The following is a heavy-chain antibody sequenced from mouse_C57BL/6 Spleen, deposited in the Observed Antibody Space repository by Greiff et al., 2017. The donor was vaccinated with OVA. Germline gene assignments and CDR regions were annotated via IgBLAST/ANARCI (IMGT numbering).Heavy chain of an antibody. Sequence: QVHVKQPGAELVKPGASVKLSCKASGYTFTSYWMHWVKQRPGQGLEWIGMIHPNSGSTNYNEKFKSKATLTVDKSSSTAYMQLSSLTSEDSAVYYCARSGGYLFAYWGQGTLVTVSA. CDR1: GYTFTSYW. CDR3: ARSGGYLFAY. CDR2: IHPNSGST. J-gene: IGHJ3*01. V-gene: IGHV1-64*01. D-gene: IGHD2-2*01.